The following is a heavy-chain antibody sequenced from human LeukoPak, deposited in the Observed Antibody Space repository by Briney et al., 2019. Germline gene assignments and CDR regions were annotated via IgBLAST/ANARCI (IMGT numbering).Heavy chain of an antibody. CDR2: TYYRSKWNY. V-gene: IGHV6-1*01. CDR3: ARRRHANNGVDV. J-gene: IGHJ6*02. Sequence: SQTLSLTCAISGDSVSTTTSIWNWIRQSPSRGLEWLGRTYYRSKWNYDYADSVKSRITISPDTSENQFCLQLQFVTPEDSAVYYCARRRHANNGVDVWGQGTTVTVSS. CDR1: GDSVSTTTSI.